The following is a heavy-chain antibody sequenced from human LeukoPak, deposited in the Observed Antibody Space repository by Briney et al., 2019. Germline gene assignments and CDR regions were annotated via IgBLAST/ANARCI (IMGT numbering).Heavy chain of an antibody. CDR2: IYYSGST. J-gene: IGHJ4*02. Sequence: SETLSLTCTVSGGSTSSYYWSWIRQPPGKGLEWIGYIYYSGSTNYNPSLKSRVTISVDTSKNQFSLKLSSVTAADTAVYYCALTAAWNDRAFDYWGQGTLVTVSS. V-gene: IGHV4-59*08. CDR1: GGSTSSYY. CDR3: ALTAAWNDRAFDY. D-gene: IGHD1-1*01.